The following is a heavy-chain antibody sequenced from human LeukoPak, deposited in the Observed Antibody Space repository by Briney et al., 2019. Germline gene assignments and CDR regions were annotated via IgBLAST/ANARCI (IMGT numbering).Heavy chain of an antibody. Sequence: GGSLRLSCVASGFTFSTYTMVWVRQAPGKGLEWVSSISSSSSYIFNADSVKGRFSISRDNAKNSLYLQMNSLRVEDTAVYYCARGEWFDPWGQGTLVTVSS. CDR2: ISSSSSYI. CDR3: ARGEWFDP. J-gene: IGHJ5*02. V-gene: IGHV3-21*01. CDR1: GFTFSTYT.